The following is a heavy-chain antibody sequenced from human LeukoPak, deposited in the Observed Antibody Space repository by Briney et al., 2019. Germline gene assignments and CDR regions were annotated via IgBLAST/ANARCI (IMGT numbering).Heavy chain of an antibody. CDR3: ARVSSGSRRDGYNVVDY. J-gene: IGHJ4*02. CDR1: GGSISSYY. D-gene: IGHD5-24*01. CDR2: IYYSGST. V-gene: IGHV4-59*01. Sequence: SETLSLTCTVPGGSISSYYWTWIRQPPGKGLEWIGYIYYSGSTSYNPSLMSRVTFPIDTSRNQFSLGLTSVTAADTAVYYCARVSSGSRRDGYNVVDYWGQGTLVTVSS.